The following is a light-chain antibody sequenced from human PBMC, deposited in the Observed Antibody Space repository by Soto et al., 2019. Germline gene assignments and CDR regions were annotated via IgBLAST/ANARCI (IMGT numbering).Light chain of an antibody. CDR3: SSYTSSSTPDV. Sequence: QSALTQPASVSGSPGQSITISCTGTSSDVGDYNYVSWYQQHPGKAPKLMIYEVSNRPSGVSNRFSGSKSGNTASLTISGLQAEDEADYYCSSYTSSSTPDVFGTGTKVTVL. J-gene: IGLJ1*01. V-gene: IGLV2-14*01. CDR1: SSDVGDYNY. CDR2: EVS.